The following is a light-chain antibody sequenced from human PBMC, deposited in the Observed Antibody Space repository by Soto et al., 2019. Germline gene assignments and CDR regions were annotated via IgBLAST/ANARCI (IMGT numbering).Light chain of an antibody. CDR2: GNS. J-gene: IGLJ2*01. V-gene: IGLV1-40*01. Sequence: QSVLTQPPSVSGAPGQRVTLSCTGSSSNIGAGYDVHWYQQLPGTAPKLLIYGNSNRPSGVPDRFSGSKSGTSASLAITGLQAEDEADDYCQSYDSSLSGWVVFGGGTKLTVL. CDR3: QSYDSSLSGWVV. CDR1: SSNIGAGYD.